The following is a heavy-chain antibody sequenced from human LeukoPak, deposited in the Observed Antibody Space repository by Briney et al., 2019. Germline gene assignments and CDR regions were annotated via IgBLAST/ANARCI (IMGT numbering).Heavy chain of an antibody. J-gene: IGHJ4*02. CDR1: GFTFSSYA. Sequence: GGSLRLSCAASGFTFSSYAISWVRQAPGKGLEWVSAISGSGGSTYYADSVKGRFTISRDNSKNTLYLQMNSLRAEDTAVYYCLPYYDILTGYLPVAYWGQGTLVTVSS. CDR2: ISGSGGST. CDR3: LPYYDILTGYLPVAY. D-gene: IGHD3-9*01. V-gene: IGHV3-23*01.